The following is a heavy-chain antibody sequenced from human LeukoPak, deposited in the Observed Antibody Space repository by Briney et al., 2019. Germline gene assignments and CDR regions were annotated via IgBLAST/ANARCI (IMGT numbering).Heavy chain of an antibody. CDR2: IYYGGTT. D-gene: IGHD3-10*01. CDR3: VRWDYYGSGSRRLDY. J-gene: IGHJ4*02. Sequence: SETLSLTCTVSGGSLSGYYWNWIRQPPGKGLEWIGYIYYGGTTNYNPSLKSRVTISADTSKNRFSLTLSSVTAADTAIYYCVRWDYYGSGSRRLDYWGQGTLVTVSS. CDR1: GGSLSGYY. V-gene: IGHV4-59*08.